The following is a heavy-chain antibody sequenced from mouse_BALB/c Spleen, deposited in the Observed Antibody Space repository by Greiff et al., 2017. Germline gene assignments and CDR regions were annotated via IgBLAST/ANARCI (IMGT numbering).Heavy chain of an antibody. CDR3: ARGIYYYGSSYAMDY. J-gene: IGHJ4*01. Sequence: EVQLQQSGPGLVKPSQSLSLTCTVTGYSITSDYAWNWIRQFPGNKLEWMGYISYSGSTSYNPSLKSRISITRDTSKNQFFLQLNSVTTEDTATYYCARGIYYYGSSYAMDYWGQGTSVTVSS. V-gene: IGHV3-2*02. CDR2: ISYSGST. D-gene: IGHD1-1*01. CDR1: GYSITSDYA.